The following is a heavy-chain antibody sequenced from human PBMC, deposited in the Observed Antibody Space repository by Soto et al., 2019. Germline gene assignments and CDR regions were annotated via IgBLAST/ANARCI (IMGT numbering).Heavy chain of an antibody. J-gene: IGHJ6*03. D-gene: IGHD2-2*01. CDR3: ARGSPRRDIVVVPAANFVPYYYYYMDV. CDR1: GYTFTGYY. Sequence: ASVKVSCKASGYTFTGYYMHWVRQAPGQGLEWMGWINPNSGGTNYAQKFQGWVTMTRDTSISTAYMELSRLGSDDTAVYYCARGSPRRDIVVVPAANFVPYYYYYMDVWGKGTTVTVSS. V-gene: IGHV1-2*04. CDR2: INPNSGGT.